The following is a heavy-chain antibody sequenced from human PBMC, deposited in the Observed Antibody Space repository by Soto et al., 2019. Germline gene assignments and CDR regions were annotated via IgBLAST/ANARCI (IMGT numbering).Heavy chain of an antibody. J-gene: IGHJ5*02. V-gene: IGHV4-4*07. CDR2: IYGSGSV. CDR3: ASDHSYQLWFGGGFDP. Sequence: QVQLQESGPRLVQPSETLSLICSVSGGSISGYYWSWIRQPAGKGLEWIGRIYGSGSVYYHPSLKRRVTMAVDTSKNHFSLKLSSVTAAAAAVYYWASDHSYQLWFGGGFDPWGQGILVTVSA. D-gene: IGHD3-10*01. CDR1: GGSISGYY.